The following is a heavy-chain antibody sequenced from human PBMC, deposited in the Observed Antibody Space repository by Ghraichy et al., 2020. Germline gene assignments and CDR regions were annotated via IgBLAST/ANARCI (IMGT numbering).Heavy chain of an antibody. Sequence: SGPTLVKPTQTLTLTCTFSGFSLSTSGVGVGWIRQPPGKALEWLALIYWDDDKRYSPSLKSRLTITKDTSKNQVVLTMTNMDPVDTATYYCAHSPHKYIAAAGTIAVAGFDYWGQGTLVTVSS. D-gene: IGHD6-13*01. CDR2: IYWDDDK. J-gene: IGHJ4*02. V-gene: IGHV2-5*02. CDR3: AHSPHKYIAAAGTIAVAGFDY. CDR1: GFSLSTSGVG.